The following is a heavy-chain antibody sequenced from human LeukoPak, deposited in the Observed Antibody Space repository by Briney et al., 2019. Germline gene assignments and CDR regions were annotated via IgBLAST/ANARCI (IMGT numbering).Heavy chain of an antibody. CDR1: GFTFSSYW. CDR2: IKHDGSEK. Sequence: GGSLRLSCAASGFTFSSYWMSWVRQAPGKGLEWVANIKHDGSEKYYVDSVKGRFTISRDNSKNTLYLQMNSLRAEDTAVYYCARDSRIGDYYYYGMDVWGQGTTVTASS. J-gene: IGHJ6*02. CDR3: ARDSRIGDYYYYGMDV. D-gene: IGHD2-15*01. V-gene: IGHV3-7*03.